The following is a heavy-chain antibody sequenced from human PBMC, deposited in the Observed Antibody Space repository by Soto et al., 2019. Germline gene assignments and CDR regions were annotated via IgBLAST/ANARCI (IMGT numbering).Heavy chain of an antibody. CDR3: AKHGSGSYLDY. V-gene: IGHV3-30*18. CDR1: GFTFSSYG. D-gene: IGHD3-10*01. Sequence: ESGGGVVQPGRSLRLSCAASGFTFSSYGMHWVRQAPGKGLEWVAVISYDGSNKYYADSVKGRFTISRDNSKNTLYLQMNSLRAEDTAVYYCAKHGSGSYLDYWGQGTLVTVSS. J-gene: IGHJ4*02. CDR2: ISYDGSNK.